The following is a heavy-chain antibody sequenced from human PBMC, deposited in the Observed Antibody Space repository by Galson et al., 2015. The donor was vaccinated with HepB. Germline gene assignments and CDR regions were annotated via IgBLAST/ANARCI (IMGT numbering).Heavy chain of an antibody. J-gene: IGHJ5*02. D-gene: IGHD6-19*01. CDR3: ARDTPGYSSGWYEWFDP. V-gene: IGHV1-2*06. Sequence: SCKASGYTFTGYSMHWVRQAPGQGLEWMGRINPNSGGTNYAQKFQGRVTMTRDTSISTAYMELSRLRSDDTAVYYCARDTPGYSSGWYEWFDPWGQGTLVPVSS. CDR2: INPNSGGT. CDR1: GYTFTGYS.